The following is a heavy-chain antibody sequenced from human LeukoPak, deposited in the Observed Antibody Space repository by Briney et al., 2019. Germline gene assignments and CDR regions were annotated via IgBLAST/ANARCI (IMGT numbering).Heavy chain of an antibody. J-gene: IGHJ3*02. V-gene: IGHV4-59*01. CDR1: GGSISSYY. Sequence: SETLSLTCTVSGGSISSYYWSWIQQSPGKGLEWIGYISDSGRTNYSPSLKSRVTISVDTSKNQFSLMLSSVTAADTAVYYCARDFIVGASGGAFDIWGQGTMVTVSS. CDR3: ARDFIVGASGGAFDI. D-gene: IGHD1-26*01. CDR2: ISDSGRT.